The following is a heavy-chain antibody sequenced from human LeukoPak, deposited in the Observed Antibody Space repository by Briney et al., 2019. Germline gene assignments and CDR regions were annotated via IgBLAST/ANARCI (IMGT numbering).Heavy chain of an antibody. J-gene: IGHJ4*02. CDR3: AREANLVVVVAATTYYFDY. Sequence: PSETLSLTCTVSGYSISSGYYWGWIRPPPGKGLEWIGSIYHSGSTYYNPSLKSRVTISVDTSKNQFSLKLSSVTAADTAVYYCAREANLVVVVAATTYYFDYWGQGTLVTVSS. CDR1: GYSISSGYY. D-gene: IGHD2-15*01. CDR2: IYHSGST. V-gene: IGHV4-38-2*02.